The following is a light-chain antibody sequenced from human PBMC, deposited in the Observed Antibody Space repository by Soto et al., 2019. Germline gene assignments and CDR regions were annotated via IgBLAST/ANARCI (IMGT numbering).Light chain of an antibody. CDR2: GVS. CDR3: QQYDESPI. V-gene: IGKV3-20*01. CDR1: QSVSSNY. J-gene: IGKJ4*01. Sequence: EIVLTQSPDTLSLSPGERASLSCRVSQSVSSNYLAWYQQTPGQAPRLLIYGVSTMATGIPDRFRGSGSGTAFTLTITRLEPEDFAVYWCQQYDESPIFGGGTKVEIK.